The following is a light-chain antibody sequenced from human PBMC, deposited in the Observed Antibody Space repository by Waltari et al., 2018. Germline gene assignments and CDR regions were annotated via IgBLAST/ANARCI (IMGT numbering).Light chain of an antibody. CDR3: QQYGSSPSYT. V-gene: IGKV3-20*01. CDR1: QSVSSSY. CDR2: GAS. Sequence: EIVLTQSPGTLSLSPGERATLPCRASQSVSSSYLAWYQQKPGQAPRLLIYGASSRATGSPDRFSGSGSGTDFTLTISRLEPEDFAVYYCQQYGSSPSYTFGQGTKLEIK. J-gene: IGKJ2*01.